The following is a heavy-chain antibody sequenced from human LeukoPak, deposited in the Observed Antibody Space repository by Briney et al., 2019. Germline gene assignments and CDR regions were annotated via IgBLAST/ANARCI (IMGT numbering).Heavy chain of an antibody. CDR3: TKDIGYFDY. Sequence: MTGGSLRLSCAASGFTFSSYGMHWVRQAPGKGLEWVGRFKSKTDGGTTDYAAPVKGRFIVSRDDSKNTLYLQMNSLRTEDTAVYFCTKDIGYFDYWGQGSLVTVSS. V-gene: IGHV3-15*01. CDR1: GFTFSSYG. J-gene: IGHJ4*02. CDR2: FKSKTDGGTT.